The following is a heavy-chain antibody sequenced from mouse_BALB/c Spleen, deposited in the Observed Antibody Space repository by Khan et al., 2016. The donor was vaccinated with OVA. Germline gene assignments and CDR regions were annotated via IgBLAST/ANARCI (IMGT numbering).Heavy chain of an antibody. CDR3: ARAYYGNYREAMDY. CDR2: IWGDGTT. D-gene: IGHD2-10*01. V-gene: IGHV2-6-7*01. Sequence: QVQLKESGPGLVAPSQSLSITCTVSGFSLTGYGVNWVRQPPGKGLEWLGMIWGDGTTDYNSALNSSLSIRKDNSTCPVSLKMNSLQTDDTARYDCARAYYGNYREAMDYWGQGTSVTVSS. J-gene: IGHJ4*01. CDR1: GFSLTGYG.